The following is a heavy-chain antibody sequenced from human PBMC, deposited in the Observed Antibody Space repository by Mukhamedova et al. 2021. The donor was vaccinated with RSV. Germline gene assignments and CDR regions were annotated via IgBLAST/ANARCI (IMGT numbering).Heavy chain of an antibody. J-gene: IGHJ5*01. D-gene: IGHD1-26*01. V-gene: IGHV4-38-2*02. Sequence: GWIRQPPGKGLEWIGSIDHSGTTYYAPSLKSRVTISVDTSKNQFSLKLNFLTAADTAVYYCARDIPSGRFDSWGQGTLVTGSS. CDR3: ARDIPSGRFDS. CDR2: IDHSGTT.